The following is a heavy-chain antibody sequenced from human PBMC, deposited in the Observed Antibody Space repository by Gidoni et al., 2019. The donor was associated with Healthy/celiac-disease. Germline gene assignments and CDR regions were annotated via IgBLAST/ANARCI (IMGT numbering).Heavy chain of an antibody. CDR1: GGTFSSYA. CDR3: ASRFLGYCSSTSCYSSVGIDY. Sequence: QVQLVQSGAEVKKPGSSVKVSGKASGGTFSSYAISWVRQAPGQGLEWMGGIIPSFGTANYAQKFQGRVTITADKSTSTAYMELSSLRSEDTAVYYCASRFLGYCSSTSCYSSVGIDYWGQGTLVTVSS. V-gene: IGHV1-69*06. J-gene: IGHJ4*02. CDR2: IIPSFGTA. D-gene: IGHD2-2*01.